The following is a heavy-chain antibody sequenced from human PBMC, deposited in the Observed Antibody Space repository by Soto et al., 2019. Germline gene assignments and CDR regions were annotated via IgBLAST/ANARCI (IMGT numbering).Heavy chain of an antibody. CDR1: GFTFSSYA. V-gene: IGHV3-30-3*01. CDR2: ISYDGSNK. CDR3: ARVKTDRGPFDY. J-gene: IGHJ4*02. Sequence: QVQLVESGGGVVQPGRSLRLSCAASGFTFSSYAMHWVRQAPGKGLEWVAVISYDGSNKYYADSVKGRFTISRDNSKNPLYLQMNSLRAEDTAVYYCARVKTDRGPFDYWGQGTLVTVSS. D-gene: IGHD3-10*01.